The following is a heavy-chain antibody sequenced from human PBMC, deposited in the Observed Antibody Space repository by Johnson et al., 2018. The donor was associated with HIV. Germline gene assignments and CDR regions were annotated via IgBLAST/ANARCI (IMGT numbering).Heavy chain of an antibody. D-gene: IGHD3-10*01. J-gene: IGHJ3*01. CDR3: AKDRIGLTMVPRAFDF. Sequence: QVQLVESGGGVVQPGRSLRLSCAASGFTFSSYGMHWVRQAPGKGLEWVAFIRYDGSNKYYADSVKGRFTISRDSSKNTRYLQMNSRRAEDTAVYYCAKDRIGLTMVPRAFDFWGQGTMVTVSS. CDR2: IRYDGSNK. CDR1: GFTFSSYG. V-gene: IGHV3-30*02.